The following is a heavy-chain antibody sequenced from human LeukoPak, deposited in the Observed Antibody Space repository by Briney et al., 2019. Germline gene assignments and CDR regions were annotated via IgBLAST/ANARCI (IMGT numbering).Heavy chain of an antibody. CDR3: AREAVAGTPFDY. CDR1: GGTFSSYA. V-gene: IGHV1-69*13. D-gene: IGHD6-19*01. Sequence: SVKVSCKASGGTFSSYAISWVRQAPGQGLEWMGGIIPIFGTANYAQKFQGRVTITADESTSTAYMELSSLRSEDTAVYYCAREAVAGTPFDYWGQGTLVTVSS. CDR2: IIPIFGTA. J-gene: IGHJ4*02.